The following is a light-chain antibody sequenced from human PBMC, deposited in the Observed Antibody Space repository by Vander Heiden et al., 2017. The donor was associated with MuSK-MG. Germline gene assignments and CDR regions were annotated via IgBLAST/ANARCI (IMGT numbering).Light chain of an antibody. CDR3: LQAGSSPLT. V-gene: IGKV3-20*01. J-gene: IGKJ4*01. Sequence: ESVLTQSPGTLSLSPGATATLSCSASQSVSSSYLAWYQQKPDQSPRLLIYDASSRATGIPDRFSGSGSGTDFTLTISRLEPEDFAVYYCLQAGSSPLTFGGGTKVEIK. CDR1: QSVSSSY. CDR2: DAS.